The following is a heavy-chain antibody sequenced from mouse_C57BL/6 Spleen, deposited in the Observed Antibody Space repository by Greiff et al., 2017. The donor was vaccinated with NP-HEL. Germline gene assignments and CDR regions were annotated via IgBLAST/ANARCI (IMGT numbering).Heavy chain of an antibody. V-gene: IGHV3-6*01. CDR2: ISYDGSN. D-gene: IGHD1-1*01. Sequence: VQLKQSGPGLVKPSQSLSLTCSVTGYSITSGYYWNWIRQFPGNKLEWMGYISYDGSNNYNPSLKNRISITRDTSKNQFFLKLNSVTTEDTATYYCARGYGSSSWFAYWGQGTLVTVSA. CDR1: GYSITSGYY. CDR3: ARGYGSSSWFAY. J-gene: IGHJ3*01.